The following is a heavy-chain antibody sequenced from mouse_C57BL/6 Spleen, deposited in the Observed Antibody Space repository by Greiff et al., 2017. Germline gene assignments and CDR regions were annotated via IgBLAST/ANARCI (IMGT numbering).Heavy chain of an antibody. D-gene: IGHD2-4*01. V-gene: IGHV1-15*01. CDR3: TRYDDYDGAWFAY. J-gene: IGHJ3*01. Sequence: VQLQQSGAELVRPGASVTLPCKASGYTFTDYEMHWVKQTPVHGLEWIGAIDPEIGGTAYNQKFKGKAILTAAKSSSTAYMELRSLTSEDSAVYSCTRYDDYDGAWFAYWGQGTLVTVSA. CDR2: IDPEIGGT. CDR1: GYTFTDYE.